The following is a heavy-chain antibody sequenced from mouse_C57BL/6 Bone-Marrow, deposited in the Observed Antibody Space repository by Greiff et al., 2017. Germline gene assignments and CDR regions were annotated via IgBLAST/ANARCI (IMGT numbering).Heavy chain of an antibody. D-gene: IGHD1-1*02. J-gene: IGHJ2*01. V-gene: IGHV1-64*01. CDR1: GYTFTSYW. CDR3: ARGGSLFDY. Sequence: QVQLKQPGAELVKPGASVKLSCKASGYTFTSYWMHWVKQRPGQGLEWIGMIHPISGSTNYNEKFKSKATLTVDKSSSTAYMQLSSLTSEDSAVYYCARGGSLFDYWGQGTTLTVSS. CDR2: IHPISGST.